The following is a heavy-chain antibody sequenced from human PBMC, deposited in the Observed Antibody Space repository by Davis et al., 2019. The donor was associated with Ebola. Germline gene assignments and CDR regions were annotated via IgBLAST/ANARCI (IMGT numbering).Heavy chain of an antibody. D-gene: IGHD1-26*01. CDR1: GFTFSSYA. Sequence: GESLKISCAASGFTFSSYAMSWVRQAPGKGLEWVSAIRGSGGSTYYADPVKGRFTISRDNSKNTLYLQMNSLRAEDTAVYYCAKDRSGSYFRLSDYFDYWGQGTLVTVSS. V-gene: IGHV3-23*01. CDR3: AKDRSGSYFRLSDYFDY. CDR2: IRGSGGST. J-gene: IGHJ4*02.